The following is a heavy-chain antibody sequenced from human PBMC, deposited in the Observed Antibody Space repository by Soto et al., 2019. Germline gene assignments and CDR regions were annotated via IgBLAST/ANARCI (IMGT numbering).Heavy chain of an antibody. J-gene: IGHJ4*02. CDR1: GYSFTTYW. D-gene: IGHD3-10*01. CDR3: ARHEFYYGGCDH. V-gene: IGHV5-51*01. Sequence: GESLKISCKASGYSFTTYWIFWVRQMPVKGLEFMGMIYPFYSDTRYSPSFQGHVTFSSYNSISTSYLHWSSLKASYTAIYYCARHEFYYGGCDHWGQGTLVTVSS. CDR2: IYPFYSDT.